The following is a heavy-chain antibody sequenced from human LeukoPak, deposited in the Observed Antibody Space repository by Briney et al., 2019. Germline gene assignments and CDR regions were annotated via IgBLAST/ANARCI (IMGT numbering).Heavy chain of an antibody. CDR1: GFTFSSYA. J-gene: IGHJ4*02. CDR3: ARDLDVH. D-gene: IGHD6-6*01. Sequence: PGGSLRLSCAASGFTFSSYAMHWVRQAPGKGLEWVAVISYDGSNKYYADSVKGRFTISRDNSKNTLYLQMTSLRAEDTAVYYCARDLDVHWGQGTLVTVSS. V-gene: IGHV3-30-3*01. CDR2: ISYDGSNK.